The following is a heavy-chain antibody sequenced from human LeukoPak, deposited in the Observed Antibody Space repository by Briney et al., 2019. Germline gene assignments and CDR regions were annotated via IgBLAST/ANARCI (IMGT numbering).Heavy chain of an antibody. CDR2: IIPIFGTA. CDR3: ARDLAVPATDAFDI. J-gene: IGHJ3*02. CDR1: GGTFSSYA. Sequence: SVKVSCKASGGTFSSYAISWVRQAPGQGLEWMGGIIPIFGTANYAQKFQGRVTITADESTSTAYMELSSLRSEDTAVYYCARDLAVPATDAFDIWGQGTMVTVSS. V-gene: IGHV1-69*13. D-gene: IGHD2-2*01.